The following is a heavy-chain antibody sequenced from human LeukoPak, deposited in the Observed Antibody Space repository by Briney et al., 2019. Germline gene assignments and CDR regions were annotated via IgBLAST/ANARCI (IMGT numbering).Heavy chain of an antibody. CDR3: ARVGVVVSRDLDY. CDR2: IWYNGSNK. Sequence: GRSLRLSCAASGFTFSSYGMHWVRQAPGKGLEWVAVIWYNGSNKYYADSVKGRFTISRDNAKNSLYLQMNSLRAEDTAVYYCARVGVVVSRDLDYWGQGTLVTVSS. V-gene: IGHV3-33*01. J-gene: IGHJ4*02. CDR1: GFTFSSYG. D-gene: IGHD3-22*01.